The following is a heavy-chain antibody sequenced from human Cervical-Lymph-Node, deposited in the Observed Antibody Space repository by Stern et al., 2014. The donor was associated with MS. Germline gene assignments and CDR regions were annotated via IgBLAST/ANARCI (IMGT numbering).Heavy chain of an antibody. J-gene: IGHJ4*02. Sequence: QVQLVQSGSELKKPGASVKVSCKASGYTFKYYAINWLRQAPGQGLEWMGWINTNTGKPTFSQDFKGRLVLSLDTSVSTAYLRISSPKAEDTATYYCARGRLNNNTGYYFDYWGQGTLVTVSS. CDR1: GYTFKYYA. CDR2: INTNTGKP. D-gene: IGHD2/OR15-2a*01. V-gene: IGHV7-4-1*02. CDR3: ARGRLNNNTGYYFDY.